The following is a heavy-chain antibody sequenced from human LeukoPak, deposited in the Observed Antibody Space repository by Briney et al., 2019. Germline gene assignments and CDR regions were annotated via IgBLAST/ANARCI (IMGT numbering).Heavy chain of an antibody. CDR2: ISPTGSTT. Sequence: LSGGSLRLSCTASGFSFSGHWMHWARQLPGKGLVWVSRISPTGSTTSYADSVKGRFTVSRDNAENTLYLQVNNLRAEDTAVYYCARGPNSNWSGLDFWGQGTLLTVSS. J-gene: IGHJ4*02. CDR3: ARGPNSNWSGLDF. D-gene: IGHD6-6*01. CDR1: GFSFSGHW. V-gene: IGHV3-74*01.